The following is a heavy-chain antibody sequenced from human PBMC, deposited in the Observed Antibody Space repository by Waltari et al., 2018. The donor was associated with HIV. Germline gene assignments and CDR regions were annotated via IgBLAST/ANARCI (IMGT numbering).Heavy chain of an antibody. Sequence: EIQLVETGGTLIQPGGYLRLSCAASGFTVSSTYMSWVRQAPGKGLEWVSSMHSNYRTYYADSVLGRFTISKDNSKNTLYLQVSSLRAEDTAVYYCVRVESSLSLGYYYDYWGQGTLVTVSS. J-gene: IGHJ4*02. CDR1: GFTVSSTY. CDR2: MHSNYRT. D-gene: IGHD3-22*01. V-gene: IGHV3-53*02. CDR3: VRVESSLSLGYYYDY.